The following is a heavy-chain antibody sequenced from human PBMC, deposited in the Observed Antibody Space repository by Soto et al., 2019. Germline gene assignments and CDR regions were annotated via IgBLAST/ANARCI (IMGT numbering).Heavy chain of an antibody. CDR2: IIPIFGTA. D-gene: IGHD3-22*01. J-gene: IGHJ4*02. V-gene: IGHV1-69*01. CDR1: GGTFSRHA. CDR3: ARGWGYDSTDYYYAY. Sequence: QVQLVQSGAEVRKPGSSVKVSCKASGGTFSRHAISWVRQAPGQGLEWMGGIIPIFGTANHAQKFQGRVTIIADESTSTVYMELSSLRSEDTAIYYCARGWGYDSTDYYYAYWGQGTLVIVS.